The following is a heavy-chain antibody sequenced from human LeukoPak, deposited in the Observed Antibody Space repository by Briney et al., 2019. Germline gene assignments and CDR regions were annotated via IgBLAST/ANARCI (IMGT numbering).Heavy chain of an antibody. J-gene: IGHJ3*01. CDR3: ARKGNAFDF. CDR2: IKLDVSET. CDR1: GFTLSDYY. D-gene: IGHD3-10*01. Sequence: PGESLRLSCAASGFTLSDYYMGWIRQAPGKGLEWVANIKLDVSETYYVDSVRGRFTISRDNTKNSLYLQMDSLRAEDTAVYYCARKGNAFDFWGQGTMVTVSS. V-gene: IGHV3-7*01.